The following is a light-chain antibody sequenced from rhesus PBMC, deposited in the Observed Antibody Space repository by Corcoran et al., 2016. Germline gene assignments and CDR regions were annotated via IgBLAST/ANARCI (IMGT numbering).Light chain of an antibody. V-gene: IGKV1-28*03. CDR2: AAS. CDR1: QGISSY. Sequence: DIQMTQSPSSLSASVGDTVTITCRASQGISSYLNWFQQKPGKAPKLLIYAASSLEGGVPSRFSGSGSGTDFTRTISSLQPEEFAVYYCLQHNSYPYSFGQGTKVEIK. CDR3: LQHNSYPYS. J-gene: IGKJ2*01.